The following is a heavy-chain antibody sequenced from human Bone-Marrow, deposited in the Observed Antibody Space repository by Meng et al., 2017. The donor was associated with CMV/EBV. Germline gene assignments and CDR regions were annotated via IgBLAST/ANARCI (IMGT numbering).Heavy chain of an antibody. Sequence: GSLRLSCAVYGRSFSGYYWSWIRQPPGKGLEWIGEINHSGSTNYNPSLKSRITISVDTSKNQFSLKLSSVTAADTAVYYCARGGSTRGYPIFDYWGQGTLVTVSS. CDR3: ARGGSTRGYPIFDY. D-gene: IGHD2-2*01. CDR1: GRSFSGYY. CDR2: INHSGST. J-gene: IGHJ4*02. V-gene: IGHV4-34*01.